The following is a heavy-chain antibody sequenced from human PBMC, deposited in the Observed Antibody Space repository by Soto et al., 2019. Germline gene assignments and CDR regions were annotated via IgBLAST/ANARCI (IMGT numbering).Heavy chain of an antibody. CDR1: GLTFSSYW. D-gene: IGHD5-18*01. Sequence: GPLRLSCAASGLTFSSYWMSWVRQAPGKGLEWVANIKQDGSEKYYVDSVKGRFTISRDNAKNSLYLQMNSLRAEDTAVYYCARDPHIQLWLNYNYGMDVWGQGTTATV. J-gene: IGHJ6*02. CDR2: IKQDGSEK. V-gene: IGHV3-7*01. CDR3: ARDPHIQLWLNYNYGMDV.